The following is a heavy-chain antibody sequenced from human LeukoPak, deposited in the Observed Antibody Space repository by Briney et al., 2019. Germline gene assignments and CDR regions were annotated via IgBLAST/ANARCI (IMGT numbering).Heavy chain of an antibody. CDR2: IPSAGTYI. Sequence: GGSLRLSCAASGFTFSTYNMNWVRQAPGKGLEWVSSIPSAGTYIYYADSVKGRFTISRDHAKTSLYLQMNSLRAEDTAVYYCARDLGYGSIGLYHYFAHWGQGTLVTVSS. D-gene: IGHD6-13*01. J-gene: IGHJ4*02. V-gene: IGHV3-21*01. CDR1: GFTFSTYN. CDR3: ARDLGYGSIGLYHYFAH.